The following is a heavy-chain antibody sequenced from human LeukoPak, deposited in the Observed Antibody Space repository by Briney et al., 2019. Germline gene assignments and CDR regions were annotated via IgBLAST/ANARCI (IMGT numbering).Heavy chain of an antibody. D-gene: IGHD3-3*01. CDR3: ARADVTIFGVVIHPFDY. CDR1: GFTFSSYW. CDR2: IKQDGSEK. Sequence: PGGSLRLSCAASGFTFSSYWMSWVRQAPGKGPEWVANIKQDGSEKYYVDSVKGRFTISRDNVKNSLYLQMNSLRAEDTAVYYCARADVTIFGVVIHPFDYWGQGTLVTVSS. J-gene: IGHJ4*02. V-gene: IGHV3-7*01.